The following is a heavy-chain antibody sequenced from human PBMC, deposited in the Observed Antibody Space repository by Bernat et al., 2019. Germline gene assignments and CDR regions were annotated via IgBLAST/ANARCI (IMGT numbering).Heavy chain of an antibody. D-gene: IGHD6-25*01. CDR2: INPSGGST. V-gene: IGHV1-46*01. CDR3: GREVRNSGYYYGMDV. Sequence: QVQLVQSGAEVKKPGASVKVSCKASGYTFTSYYMHWVRQAPGQGLEWMGIINPSGGSTSYAQKFQGRVTMTRDTSTSTVYMELSSLRSEDTAVYYCGREVRNSGYYYGMDVWGQGTTVTVSS. J-gene: IGHJ6*02. CDR1: GYTFTSYY.